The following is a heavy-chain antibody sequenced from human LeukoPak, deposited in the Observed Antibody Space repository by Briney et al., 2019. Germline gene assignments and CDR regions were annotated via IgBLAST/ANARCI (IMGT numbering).Heavy chain of an antibody. V-gene: IGHV5-51*01. CDR1: GYSFTSYW. J-gene: IGHJ6*03. Sequence: GESLKISCKGPGYSFTSYWIGCVRQMPGKGLEWMGIIYPGDSDTRYSPSFQGQVTISADKSISTAYLQWSSLKASDTAMYYCARFGIAVAGTNYYYYVDVWGKGTTVTVSS. CDR2: IYPGDSDT. CDR3: ARFGIAVAGTNYYYYVDV. D-gene: IGHD6-19*01.